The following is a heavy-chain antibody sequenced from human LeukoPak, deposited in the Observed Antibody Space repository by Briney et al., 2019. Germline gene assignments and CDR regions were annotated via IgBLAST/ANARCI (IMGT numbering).Heavy chain of an antibody. CDR1: GFTVSSNY. D-gene: IGHD5-24*01. CDR2: IYSGGST. V-gene: IGHV3-53*01. Sequence: GGSLRLSCAASGFTVSSNYMSWVRQAPGKGLEWVSVIYSGGSTYYADSVKGRFTISRDNSKNTLHLQMNSLRAEDTAVYYCAGRRGGYNSAFDYWGQGTLVTVSS. CDR3: AGRRGGYNSAFDY. J-gene: IGHJ4*02.